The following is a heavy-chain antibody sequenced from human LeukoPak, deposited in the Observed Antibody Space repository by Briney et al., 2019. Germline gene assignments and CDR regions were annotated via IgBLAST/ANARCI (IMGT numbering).Heavy chain of an antibody. D-gene: IGHD3-9*01. V-gene: IGHV3-48*04. Sequence: GGSLRLSCAASGFTVSSYSMNWVRQAPGKGLEWVSYISSSSSTIYYADSVKGRFTISRDNAKNSLYLQMNSLRAEDTAVYYCASHTGYYNYNWFDPWGQGTLVTVSS. CDR2: ISSSSSTI. CDR1: GFTVSSYS. CDR3: ASHTGYYNYNWFDP. J-gene: IGHJ5*02.